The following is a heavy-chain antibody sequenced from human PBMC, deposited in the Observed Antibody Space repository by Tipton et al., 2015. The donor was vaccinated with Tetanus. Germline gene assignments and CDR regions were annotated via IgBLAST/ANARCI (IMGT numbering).Heavy chain of an antibody. D-gene: IGHD2-21*02. J-gene: IGHJ5*02. CDR3: ARDRVVTPSNEMYNWFDP. CDR1: GYTFTGYY. CDR2: INPNSGGT. V-gene: IGHV1-2*04. Sequence: QLVQSGAEVKKPGASVKVSCRASGYTFTGYYMHWVRQAPGQGLEWMGWINPNSGGTNYAQKFQGWVTMTRDTSISTAYMELSRLRSDDTAVYYCARDRVVTPSNEMYNWFDPWGQGTLVTVSS.